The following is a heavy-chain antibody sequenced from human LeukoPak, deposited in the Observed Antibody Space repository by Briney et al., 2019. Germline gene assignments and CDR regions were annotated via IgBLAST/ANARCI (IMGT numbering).Heavy chain of an antibody. J-gene: IGHJ4*02. CDR3: ARVAMGDGYSRSAFDY. Sequence: SETLSLTCAVYGGSFSDYYWSWIRQPPGMGLEWIGEINHSGNTNYNPSLKSRVTMSVDTSKNQLSLKVRSVTAADTAVYYCARVAMGDGYSRSAFDYWGQGTLVTVSS. V-gene: IGHV4-34*01. CDR1: GGSFSDYY. CDR2: INHSGNT. D-gene: IGHD5-24*01.